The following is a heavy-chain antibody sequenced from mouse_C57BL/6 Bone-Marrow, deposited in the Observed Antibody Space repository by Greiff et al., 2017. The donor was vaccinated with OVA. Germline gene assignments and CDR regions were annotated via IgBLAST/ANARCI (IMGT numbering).Heavy chain of an antibody. CDR3: ARGTAQAKGLYAMDY. V-gene: IGHV1-55*01. D-gene: IGHD3-2*02. CDR1: GYTFTSYW. Sequence: QVQLQQSGAELVKPGASVKMSCKASGYTFTSYWITWVKQRPGQGLEWIGDIYPGSGSTNYNEKFKSKATLTVDTSSSTAYMQLSSLTSEDSAVYYCARGTAQAKGLYAMDYWGQGTSVTVSS. CDR2: IYPGSGST. J-gene: IGHJ4*01.